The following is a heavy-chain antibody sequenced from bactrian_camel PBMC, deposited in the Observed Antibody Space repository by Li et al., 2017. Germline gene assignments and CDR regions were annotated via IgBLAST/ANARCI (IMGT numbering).Heavy chain of an antibody. D-gene: IGHD2*01. CDR2: IATGSGIT. CDR3: AAGGPYCYTKLSVRDFTY. J-gene: IGHJ6*01. CDR1: GYTYSSYC. Sequence: HVQLVESGGGSVHAGGSLRLSCAASGYTYSSYCMAWFRQAPGKEREGVARIATGSGITYYADSVKGRFTISQDNAKNTVYLQMNSLKPEDTAMYYCAAGGPYCYTKLSVRDFTYWGQGTQVTVS. V-gene: IGHV3S1*01.